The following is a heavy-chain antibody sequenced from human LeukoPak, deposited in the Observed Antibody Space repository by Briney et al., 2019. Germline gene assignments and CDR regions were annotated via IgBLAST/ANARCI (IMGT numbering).Heavy chain of an antibody. CDR1: GFTFSSYW. D-gene: IGHD3-10*01. J-gene: IGHJ4*02. CDR3: ATAGRGLYFDY. CDR2: INSDGSST. V-gene: IGHV3-74*01. Sequence: GGSLRLSCAASGFTFSSYWMHWVRQAPGKGLVWVSRINSDGSSTSHADSVKGRFTISRDNAKNTLYLQMNSLRAEDTAVYYCATAGRGLYFDYWGQGTLVTVSS.